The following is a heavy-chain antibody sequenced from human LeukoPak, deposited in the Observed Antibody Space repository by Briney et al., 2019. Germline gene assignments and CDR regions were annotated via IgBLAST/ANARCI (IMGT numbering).Heavy chain of an antibody. Sequence: GSRRLSCSAAGFTFSRYPMHWVSQPPGKGLEHVSGITNNGGSTYYADSAKGRFTISRDNSKNTLYLQLNSLRGEDTAVYYCVIRGDNYAYDIWGQGTLVSVSS. CDR1: GFTFSRYP. V-gene: IGHV3-64D*06. CDR3: VIRGDNYAYDI. CDR2: ITNNGGST. J-gene: IGHJ3*02. D-gene: IGHD1-1*01.